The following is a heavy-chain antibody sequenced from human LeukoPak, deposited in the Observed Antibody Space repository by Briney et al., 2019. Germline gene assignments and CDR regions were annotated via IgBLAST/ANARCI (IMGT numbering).Heavy chain of an antibody. J-gene: IGHJ5*02. CDR1: GYTFTSYD. CDR2: MNPNSGNT. D-gene: IGHD6-19*01. Sequence: ASVKVSCKASGYTFTSYDINWVRQATGQGLEWMGWMNPNSGNTGYAQKFQGRVTITRNTSISTAYMELSSLRSEDTAVYYCATEGYSSGWYGPWGQGTLVTVSS. V-gene: IGHV1-8*03. CDR3: ATEGYSSGWYGP.